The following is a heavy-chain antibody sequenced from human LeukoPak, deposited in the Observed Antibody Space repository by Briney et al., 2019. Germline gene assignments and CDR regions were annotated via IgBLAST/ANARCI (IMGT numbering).Heavy chain of an antibody. Sequence: SVKVSCKASGGTFSSYAISWVRQAPGQGLEWMGRIIPILGIANYAQKFQGRVTITADKSTSTAYMELSSLRSEDTAVYYCAREYCSGGSCYPYYFDYWGQGTLVTVSS. D-gene: IGHD2-15*01. CDR1: GGTFSSYA. CDR3: AREYCSGGSCYPYYFDY. CDR2: IIPILGIA. V-gene: IGHV1-69*04. J-gene: IGHJ4*02.